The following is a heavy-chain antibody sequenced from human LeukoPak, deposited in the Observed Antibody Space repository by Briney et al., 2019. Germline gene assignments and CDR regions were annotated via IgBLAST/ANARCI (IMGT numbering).Heavy chain of an antibody. Sequence: PGGSLRLSCAASGFTFSSYDMHWVRQATGKGLEWVSAIGTAGDTYYPGSVKGLFTISRENAKNSLYFQMNSLRAGDTAVYYCARGVAAAGTYWFGPWGQGPLVTVSS. CDR2: IGTAGDT. CDR3: ARGVAAAGTYWFGP. J-gene: IGHJ5*02. CDR1: GFTFSSYD. V-gene: IGHV3-13*01. D-gene: IGHD6-13*01.